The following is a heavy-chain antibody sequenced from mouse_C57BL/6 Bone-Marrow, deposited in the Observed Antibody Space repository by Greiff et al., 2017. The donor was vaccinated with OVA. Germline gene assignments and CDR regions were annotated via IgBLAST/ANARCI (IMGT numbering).Heavy chain of an antibody. CDR3: ARERDYYGSSPPDY. Sequence: VKLQESGAELARPGASVKLSCKASGYTFTSYGISWVKQRTGQGLEWIGEIYPRSGNTYYNEKFKGKATLTADKSSSTAYMELCSLTSEDSAVYFCARERDYYGSSPPDYWGQGTTLTVSS. CDR2: IYPRSGNT. J-gene: IGHJ2*01. V-gene: IGHV1-81*01. D-gene: IGHD1-1*01. CDR1: GYTFTSYG.